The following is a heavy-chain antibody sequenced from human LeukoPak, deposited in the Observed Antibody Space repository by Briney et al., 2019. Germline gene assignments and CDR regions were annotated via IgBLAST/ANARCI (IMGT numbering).Heavy chain of an antibody. Sequence: ASVKVSCKASGYTFTSYYMHWVRQAPGQGLEWMGIINPSGGSTSYAQKFQGRVTMTRDTSTSTVYMELSSLRSEDTAVYYCARGPRGYSSSSEEFDPWGQGTLVTVSS. CDR2: INPSGGST. D-gene: IGHD6-6*01. CDR1: GYTFTSYY. V-gene: IGHV1-46*03. J-gene: IGHJ5*02. CDR3: ARGPRGYSSSSEEFDP.